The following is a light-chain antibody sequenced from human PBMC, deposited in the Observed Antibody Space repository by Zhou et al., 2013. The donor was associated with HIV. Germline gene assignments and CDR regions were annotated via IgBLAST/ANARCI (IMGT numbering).Light chain of an antibody. CDR1: QSVASAH. V-gene: IGKV3-20*01. CDR2: GAS. CDR3: QRYGSSSYS. Sequence: EIVLTQSPGTLSLSPGERATLSCWASQSVASAHLAWYQQKPGQTPRLLIYGASSRATGIPDRFSGSGSGTDFTLTINRLEPEDFAVYYCQRYGSSSYSFGQGTKLEIK. J-gene: IGKJ2*01.